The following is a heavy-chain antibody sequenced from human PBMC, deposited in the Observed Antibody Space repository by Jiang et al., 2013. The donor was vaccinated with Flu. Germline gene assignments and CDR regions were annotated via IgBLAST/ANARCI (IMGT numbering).Heavy chain of an antibody. CDR1: GASISSGSYK. D-gene: IGHD6-13*01. CDR2: IYESGDT. J-gene: IGHJ4*02. CDR3: AREGSGIAAAGSYGY. V-gene: IGHV4-39*02. Sequence: LLKPSETLSLNCTVSGASISSGSYKWGWIRQPPGKGLEWIGCIYESGDTYYNPSLKSRLTVSVDTSKNQFFLRLDSVTAADTAVYYCAREGSGIAAAGSYGYWGQGTLVTVSS.